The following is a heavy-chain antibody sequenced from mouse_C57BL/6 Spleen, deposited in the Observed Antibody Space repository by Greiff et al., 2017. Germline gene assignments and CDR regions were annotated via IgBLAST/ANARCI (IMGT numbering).Heavy chain of an antibody. CDR3: AQTAQATDWYFDV. J-gene: IGHJ1*03. Sequence: ESGPGLVKPSQSLSLTCSVTGYSITSGYYWNWIRQFPGNKLEWMGYISYDGSNNYNPSLKNRISITRDTSKNQFFLKLNSVTTEDTATYYCAQTAQATDWYFDVWGTGTTVTVSS. CDR1: GYSITSGYY. V-gene: IGHV3-6*01. D-gene: IGHD3-2*02. CDR2: ISYDGSN.